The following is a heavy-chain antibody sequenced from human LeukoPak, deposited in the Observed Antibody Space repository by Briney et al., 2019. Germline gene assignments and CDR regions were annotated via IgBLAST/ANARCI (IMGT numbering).Heavy chain of an antibody. J-gene: IGHJ4*02. D-gene: IGHD5-12*01. V-gene: IGHV3-30*18. CDR3: VKDLKGYEEV. Sequence: GRSLRLSCETSGFTFDTYGMHWVRQAPGKGLEWVGFISFDGSDKSYGTSVKGRLTISRDNSKNTVSLRLNSLRVEDTGICYCVKDLKGYEEVWGQGTLVTVSS. CDR1: GFTFDTYG. CDR2: ISFDGSDK.